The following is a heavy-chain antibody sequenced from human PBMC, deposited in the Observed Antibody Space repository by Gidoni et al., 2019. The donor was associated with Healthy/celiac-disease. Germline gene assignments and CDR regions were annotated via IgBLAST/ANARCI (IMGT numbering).Heavy chain of an antibody. CDR3: ARDRTSFVYCGGDCYSFGY. V-gene: IGHV1-2*02. Sequence: QVQLVQSGAEVKKPGASVTVSCKASGYTFTGYYLHWVRQAPGQGLEWMGWINPNSGGTNYAQKFQVRVTMTRETSISTAYMELSRLRSDDTAVYYCARDRTSFVYCGGDCYSFGYWGQGTLVTVSS. D-gene: IGHD2-21*02. CDR1: GYTFTGYY. J-gene: IGHJ4*02. CDR2: INPNSGGT.